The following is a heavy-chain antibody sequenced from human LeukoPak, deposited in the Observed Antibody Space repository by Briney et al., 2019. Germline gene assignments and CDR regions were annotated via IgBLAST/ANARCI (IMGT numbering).Heavy chain of an antibody. CDR2: IFYSGST. V-gene: IGHV4-39*07. D-gene: IGHD3-16*01. CDR1: GGSISTSSYY. CDR3: ARVMITFGGVDAFDI. J-gene: IGHJ3*02. Sequence: PSETLSLTCTVSGGSISTSSYYWGWVRQPPGKGLEWIGNIFYSGSTYYSPSLKSRVTISLDTSRNQFSLKLNSVTAADTAVYYCARVMITFGGVDAFDIWGQGTMVTDSS.